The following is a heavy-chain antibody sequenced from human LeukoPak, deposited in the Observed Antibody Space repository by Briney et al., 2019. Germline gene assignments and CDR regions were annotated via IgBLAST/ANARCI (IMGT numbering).Heavy chain of an antibody. V-gene: IGHV1-2*02. Sequence: GASVKVSCKASGYTFTGYYMHWVRQAPGQGREWMGWINPNSGGTNYAQKFQGRVTMTRDTSISTAYMEMSRLRSDDTAVYYCARGTDYYDSSGYYHYYFDYWGQGTLVTVSS. J-gene: IGHJ4*02. CDR2: INPNSGGT. CDR3: ARGTDYYDSSGYYHYYFDY. CDR1: GYTFTGYY. D-gene: IGHD3-22*01.